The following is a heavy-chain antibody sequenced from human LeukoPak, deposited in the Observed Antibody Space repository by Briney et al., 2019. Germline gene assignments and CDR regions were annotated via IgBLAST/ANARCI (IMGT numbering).Heavy chain of an antibody. CDR2: IRYDGSNK. J-gene: IGHJ4*02. CDR3: AARRYITEGGDY. Sequence: GGSLRLSCAASGFTFSSYGMHWVRQAPGKGLEWVAFIRYDGSNKYYADSVKGRFTISRDNSKNTLYLQMNSLRAEDTAVYYCAARRYITEGGDYWGQGTLVTVSS. V-gene: IGHV3-30*02. CDR1: GFTFSSYG. D-gene: IGHD1-1*01.